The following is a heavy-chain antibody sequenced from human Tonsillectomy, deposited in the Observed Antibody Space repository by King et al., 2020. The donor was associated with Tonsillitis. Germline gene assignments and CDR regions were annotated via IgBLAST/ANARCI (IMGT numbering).Heavy chain of an antibody. CDR1: GFTLANYW. Sequence: QLVQSGGGLVQPGGSLRLSCAASGFTLANYWMSWVRQAPGKGLEWVANIKQDGNEMYYVDSVKGRFNISRDNAKNSLFLQMNSLRAEDTDVYYCARGTTSSWRFGSYFQPWGQGTLVPVSP. CDR3: ARGTTSSWRFGSYFQP. V-gene: IGHV3-7*03. D-gene: IGHD6-13*01. J-gene: IGHJ1*01. CDR2: IKQDGNEM.